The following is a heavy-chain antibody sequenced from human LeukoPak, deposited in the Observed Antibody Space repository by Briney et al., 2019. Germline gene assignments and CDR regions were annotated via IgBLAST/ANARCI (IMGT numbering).Heavy chain of an antibody. Sequence: GGSLRLPCTASGFTLSSYEMSWIRQAPGKGLEWVSSIDYSGGSTHYADSVMGRFTISRDNSKNTLYLQMNSLRAEDTAVYYCAKGPVEGFDYWGQGTLVTVSS. V-gene: IGHV3-23*01. CDR1: GFTLSSYE. CDR2: IDYSGGST. J-gene: IGHJ4*02. CDR3: AKGPVEGFDY.